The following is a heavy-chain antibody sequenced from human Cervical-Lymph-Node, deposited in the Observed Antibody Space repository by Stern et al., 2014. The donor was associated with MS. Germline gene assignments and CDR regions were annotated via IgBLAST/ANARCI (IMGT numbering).Heavy chain of an antibody. J-gene: IGHJ3*02. Sequence: QVQLQESGPGLVKPSQTLSLTCTVSGGSISGRGYYWSWIRQPAGKGLEWIGRIYSTGRTNYNPSLKSRVTLSVDTSNTQLSLKVTSVTAADTAVYYCAREDWNDYVDAFDTWGQGTMVTVSS. V-gene: IGHV4-61*02. CDR1: GGSISGRGYY. D-gene: IGHD1-1*01. CDR2: IYSTGRT. CDR3: AREDWNDYVDAFDT.